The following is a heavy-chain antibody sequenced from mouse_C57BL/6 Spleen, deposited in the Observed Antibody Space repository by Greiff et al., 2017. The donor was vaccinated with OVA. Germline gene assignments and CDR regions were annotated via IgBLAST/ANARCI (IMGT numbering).Heavy chain of an antibody. J-gene: IGHJ2*01. CDR1: GFSLTSYG. CDR2: IWSGGST. Sequence: QVQLKESGPGLVQPSQSLSITCTVSGFSLTSYGVHWVRQPPGKGLEWLGVIWSGGSTDYNAAFISRLSISKDNSKSQVFFKMNSLQADDTAIYYCAKNRDYGSSSLDYWGQGTTLTVSS. CDR3: AKNRDYGSSSLDY. V-gene: IGHV2-4*01. D-gene: IGHD1-1*01.